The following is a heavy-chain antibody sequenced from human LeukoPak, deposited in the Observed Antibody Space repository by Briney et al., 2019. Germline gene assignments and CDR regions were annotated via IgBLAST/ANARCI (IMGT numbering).Heavy chain of an antibody. CDR1: GGSISSYY. CDR2: IYTSGST. J-gene: IGHJ4*02. CDR3: ARDPGIAAAGMIPY. Sequence: KPSETLSLTCTVSGGSISSYYWSWIRQPAGKGLEWIGRIYTSGSTNYNPSLKSRVTMSVDTSKNQFSLKLSSVTAADTAVYYCARDPGIAAAGMIPYWGQGTLVTVSS. D-gene: IGHD6-13*01. V-gene: IGHV4-4*07.